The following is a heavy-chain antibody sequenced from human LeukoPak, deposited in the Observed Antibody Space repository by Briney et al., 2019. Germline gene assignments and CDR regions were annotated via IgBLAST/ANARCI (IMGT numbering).Heavy chain of an antibody. D-gene: IGHD6-19*01. J-gene: IGHJ5*02. V-gene: IGHV3-53*01. CDR1: GVIVSRNF. CDR2: MYAGGTT. CDR3: ARGSGSGWPLDR. Sequence: PGGSLRLSCAASGVIVSRNFMSWVRQAPGKGLQWVAIMYAGGTTDYSDSVRGRFHISRDSSNNTLSLQINSLRAEDTAVYYCARGSGSGWPLDRWGQGALATVSS.